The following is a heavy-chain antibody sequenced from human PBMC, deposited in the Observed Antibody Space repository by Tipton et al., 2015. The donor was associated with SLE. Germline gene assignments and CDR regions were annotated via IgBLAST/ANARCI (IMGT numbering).Heavy chain of an antibody. CDR3: AKQRPLFQGHDAFDL. D-gene: IGHD6-25*01. Sequence: TLSLTCTVSGGSISTGGYYWTWIRQHPGKGLQWIGNIYYSGGTYYNPSLKSRPTISVGTSKNLFSLKLSSVTAADTAVYYCAKQRPLFQGHDAFDLWGQGTMVTVSS. CDR2: IYYSGGT. CDR1: GGSISTGGYY. J-gene: IGHJ3*01. V-gene: IGHV4-31*03.